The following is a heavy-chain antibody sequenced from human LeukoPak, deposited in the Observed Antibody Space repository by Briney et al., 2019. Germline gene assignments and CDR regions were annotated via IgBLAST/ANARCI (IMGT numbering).Heavy chain of an antibody. J-gene: IGHJ5*01. CDR1: GFTFGDYA. D-gene: IGHD6-19*01. CDR3: AREFRSGYNSRWFDY. CDR2: IKQDGSEK. V-gene: IGHV3-7*01. Sequence: PGGSLRLSCTTSGFTFGDYAMSWVRQAPGKGLEWVANIKQDGSEKWYVDSVKGRFTISRDNAKNSLYLQMNSLRVEDTAVYYCAREFRSGYNSRWFDYWGQETLVTVSS.